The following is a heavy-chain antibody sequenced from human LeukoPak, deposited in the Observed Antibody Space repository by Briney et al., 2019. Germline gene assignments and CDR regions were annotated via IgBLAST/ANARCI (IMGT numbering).Heavy chain of an antibody. D-gene: IGHD3-10*01. V-gene: IGHV1-69*05. J-gene: IGHJ4*02. Sequence: GASVKVSCKASGGTFSSYAISGVRQAPGQGLEWMGRIIPIFGTAKYAQKFPGRVTITTDESTSTAYMELSSLRSEDTAVYYCARDAGHPLVRGVAFDYWGQGTLVTVSS. CDR1: GGTFSSYA. CDR3: ARDAGHPLVRGVAFDY. CDR2: IIPIFGTA.